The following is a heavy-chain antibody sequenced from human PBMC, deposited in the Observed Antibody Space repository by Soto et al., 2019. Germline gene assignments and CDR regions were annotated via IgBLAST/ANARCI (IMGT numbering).Heavy chain of an antibody. CDR3: FRAEDCIRSSVPVSAFLLNRSSDL. V-gene: IGHV4-39*01. J-gene: IGHJ2*01. D-gene: IGHD3-3*01. Sequence: PPGKGLEWIGSIYYSGNTYYNPSLKNRVTISVDTYKNQFSLRLNSVTAADTAVYFFFRAEDCIRSSVPVSAFLLNRSSDL. CDR2: IYYSGNT.